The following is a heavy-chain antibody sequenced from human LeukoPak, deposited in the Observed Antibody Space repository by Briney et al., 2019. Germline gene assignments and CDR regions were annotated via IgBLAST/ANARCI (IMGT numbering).Heavy chain of an antibody. CDR2: IHHSGRT. CDR1: GGSISNRNYH. V-gene: IGHV4-39*07. J-gene: IGHJ4*02. D-gene: IGHD2-21*02. Sequence: PSETLSLTCTVSGGSISNRNYHWGWIRQPPGKGLEWIGSIHHSGRTYYNPSLKSRVTISVDTSKNQFSLKLSSVTAADTAVYYCAREFCERGGDCYSDYWGQGILATVSS. CDR3: AREFCERGGDCYSDY.